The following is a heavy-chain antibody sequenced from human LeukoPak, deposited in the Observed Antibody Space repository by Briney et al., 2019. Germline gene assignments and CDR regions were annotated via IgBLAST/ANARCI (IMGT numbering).Heavy chain of an antibody. CDR1: GFTFSSYA. V-gene: IGHV3-30*04. D-gene: IGHD4-17*01. CDR3: AKSPTTVRVLYFDY. Sequence: RPGGSLRLSCAASGFTFSSYAMHWVRQAPGKGLEWVAVISYGGSNKYYADSVKGRFTISRDNSKNTLYLQMNSLRAEDTAVYYCAKSPTTVRVLYFDYWGQGTLVTVSS. CDR2: ISYGGSNK. J-gene: IGHJ4*02.